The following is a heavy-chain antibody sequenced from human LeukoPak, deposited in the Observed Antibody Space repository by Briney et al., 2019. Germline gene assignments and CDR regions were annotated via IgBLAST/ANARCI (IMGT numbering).Heavy chain of an antibody. D-gene: IGHD3-3*01. V-gene: IGHV4-59*01. J-gene: IGHJ4*02. CDR3: ARVASEGVDY. CDR1: GGSISSYY. Sequence: PSETLSLTCTVSGGSISSYYRSWIRQPPGKGLEWIGYIYYSGSTNYNPSLKSRVTISVDTSKNQFSLKLSSVTAADTDVYYCARVASEGVDYWGQGTLVTVSS. CDR2: IYYSGST.